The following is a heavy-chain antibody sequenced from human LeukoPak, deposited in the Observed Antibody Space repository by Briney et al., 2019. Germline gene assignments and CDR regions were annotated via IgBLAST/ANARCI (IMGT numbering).Heavy chain of an antibody. CDR3: ARDLTDHYYDSSGYSTNFDY. CDR1: GFTFSSYA. J-gene: IGHJ4*02. V-gene: IGHV3-23*01. Sequence: GGSLRLSCAASGFTFSSYAMSWVRQAPGRGLEWVSAISGSGGSTYYADSVKGRFTISRDNAKNSLYLQMNSLRAEDTAVYYCARDLTDHYYDSSGYSTNFDYWGQGTLVTVSS. CDR2: ISGSGGST. D-gene: IGHD3-22*01.